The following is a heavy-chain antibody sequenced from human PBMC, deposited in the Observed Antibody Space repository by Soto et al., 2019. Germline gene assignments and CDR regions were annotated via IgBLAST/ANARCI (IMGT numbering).Heavy chain of an antibody. Sequence: PSETLSLTCAVSGYSISSGYYWGWLRQPPGKGLEWIGSIYHGGSTYYNPSLKSRVTISVDRSKNQFSLKLSSVTAADTAVYYCARDSYSSSSRGWFDPWGQGTLVTVSS. J-gene: IGHJ5*02. V-gene: IGHV4-38-2*02. CDR3: ARDSYSSSSRGWFDP. CDR1: GYSISSGYY. D-gene: IGHD6-6*01. CDR2: IYHGGST.